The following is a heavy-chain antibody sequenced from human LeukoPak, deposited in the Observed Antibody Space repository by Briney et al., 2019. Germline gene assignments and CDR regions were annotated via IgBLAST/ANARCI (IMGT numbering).Heavy chain of an antibody. V-gene: IGHV4-34*01. J-gene: IGHJ4*02. D-gene: IGHD3-3*01. CDR1: GFTFSSYG. Sequence: GSLRLSCAASGFTFSSYGMSWVRQPPGKGLEWIGEINHSGSTNYNPSLKSRVTISVDTSKNQFSLKLSSVTAADTAVYYCARGRPLYYDFWSGYSDYWGQGTLVTVSS. CDR2: INHSGST. CDR3: ARGRPLYYDFWSGYSDY.